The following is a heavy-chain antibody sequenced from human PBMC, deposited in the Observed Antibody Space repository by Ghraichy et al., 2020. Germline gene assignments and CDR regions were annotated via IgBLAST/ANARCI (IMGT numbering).Heavy chain of an antibody. Sequence: LSLTCAASGFTFSSYAMNWVRQAPGKGLEWVSYISSSSNTIYYSDSVKGRFTISRDNAKNSLFLQMNSLRDEDTAFYYCARVTSRGAFFDYWGQGTLVTVSS. CDR3: ARVTSRGAFFDY. D-gene: IGHD3-16*01. CDR2: ISSSSNTI. V-gene: IGHV3-48*02. CDR1: GFTFSSYA. J-gene: IGHJ4*02.